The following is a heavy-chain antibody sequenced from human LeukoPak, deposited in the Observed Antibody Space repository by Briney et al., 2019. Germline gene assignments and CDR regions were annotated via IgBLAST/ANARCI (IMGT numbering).Heavy chain of an antibody. D-gene: IGHD6-13*01. V-gene: IGHV3-11*01. CDR1: GFTFSDYY. CDR3: ARVGRAITAAGFGAFDI. CDR2: IGSRDSTK. J-gene: IGHJ3*02. Sequence: GGSLRLSCVASGFTFSDYYMSWIRQAPGKGLEWVSYIGSRDSTKYYADSVKGRFTISRDNAKNSLYLQINGLRAEDTAIYYCARVGRAITAAGFGAFDIWGQGTMVTVSS.